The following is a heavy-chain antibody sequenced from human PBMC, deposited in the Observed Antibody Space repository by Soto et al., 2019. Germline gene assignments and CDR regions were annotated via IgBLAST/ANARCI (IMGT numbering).Heavy chain of an antibody. Sequence: EVQLVESGGGLVQPGGSLRLSCATSGFTFSNYWIHWVRQVPGKGLMWVSRITPDGSYTSYADSVKGRFTISRDNAKSSLYLQVQGLRVEDTAIYYCVRDLIIVDTPGDDFGYWGKGPLV. CDR3: VRDLIIVDTPGDDFGY. D-gene: IGHD5-12*01. J-gene: IGHJ4*02. V-gene: IGHV3-74*01. CDR1: GFTFSNYW. CDR2: ITPDGSYT.